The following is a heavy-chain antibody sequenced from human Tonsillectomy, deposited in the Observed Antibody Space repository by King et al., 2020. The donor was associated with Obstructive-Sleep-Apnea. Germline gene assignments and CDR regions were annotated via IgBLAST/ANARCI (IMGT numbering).Heavy chain of an antibody. D-gene: IGHD3-22*01. CDR2: IWYDGSNK. V-gene: IGHV3-33*01. J-gene: IGHJ6*02. CDR1: GFTFSSYG. Sequence: VQLVESGGGVVQPGRSLRLSCAASGFTFSSYGMHWVRQAPGKGLEWVAVIWYDGSNKYYADSVKGRFTISRDNSKNTLYLQMNSLRAEDTAVYYCARDRGMIVVWTTDVWGQGTTVTVSS. CDR3: ARDRGMIVVWTTDV.